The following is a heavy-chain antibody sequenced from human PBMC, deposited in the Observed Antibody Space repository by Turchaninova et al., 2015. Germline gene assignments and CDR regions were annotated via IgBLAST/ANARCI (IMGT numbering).Heavy chain of an antibody. V-gene: IGHV1-8*03. J-gene: IGHJ4*02. CDR3: ARVTGAIDS. D-gene: IGHD3-9*01. CDR1: GNTFINYD. Sequence: QVQLVQSGAGGKKPGASVTVSCEASGNTFINYDINWVRKATGQGLEWEGWMNPNRGNTGFAQKFQGRVILTRDTSRSTAYMERSSLRSEDTAMYYCARVTGAIDSWGQGTLVTVSS. CDR2: MNPNRGNT.